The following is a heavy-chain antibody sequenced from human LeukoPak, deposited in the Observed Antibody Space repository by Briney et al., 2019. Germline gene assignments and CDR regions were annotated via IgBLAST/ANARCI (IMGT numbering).Heavy chain of an antibody. D-gene: IGHD3-3*01. J-gene: IGHJ4*02. Sequence: GGSERLSCAASGFTFSNYGMHWLRQAPGKGLEWVAVVSYGGYTKFYADSVKGRFTISRDNSKNMLYLQMNGVRVDDTAVYYCAKDLYDFWSTFYKNHPFDYWGQGTLLTVSS. CDR3: AKDLYDFWSTFYKNHPFDY. CDR1: GFTFSNYG. CDR2: VSYGGYTK. V-gene: IGHV3-30*18.